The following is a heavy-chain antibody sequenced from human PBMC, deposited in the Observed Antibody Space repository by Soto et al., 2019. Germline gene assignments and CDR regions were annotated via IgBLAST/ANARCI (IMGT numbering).Heavy chain of an antibody. Sequence: EGSLRLSCAASAFTFSSYAMSWVRQAPGKGLEWVSAISGSGGSTYYADSVKGRFTISRDNSKNTLYLQMNSLRAEDTAVYYCAEGPLKSHSDYWGQGTLVTVSS. V-gene: IGHV3-23*01. J-gene: IGHJ4*02. CDR1: AFTFSSYA. CDR2: ISGSGGST. CDR3: AEGPLKSHSDY.